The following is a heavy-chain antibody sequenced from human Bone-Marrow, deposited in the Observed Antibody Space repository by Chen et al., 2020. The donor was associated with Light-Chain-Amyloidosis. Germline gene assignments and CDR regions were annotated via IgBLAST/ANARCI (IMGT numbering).Heavy chain of an antibody. CDR1: GFTFDDFT. J-gene: IGHJ4*02. D-gene: IGHD2-2*01. CDR3: VKDIEQYQLLFGLGY. Sequence: EVQLVESGGVVVQPGGSLRLSCAASGFTFDDFTMNLVGQVPGKGLEWVSLISWDGRSTYYADSVKGRFTISRDNSKNSLYLQMSSLRTEDTALYYCVKDIEQYQLLFGLGYWGQGTLVTVSS. CDR2: ISWDGRST. V-gene: IGHV3-43*01.